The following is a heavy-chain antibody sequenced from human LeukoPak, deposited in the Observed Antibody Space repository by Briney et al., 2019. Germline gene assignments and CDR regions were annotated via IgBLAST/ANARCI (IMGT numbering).Heavy chain of an antibody. CDR3: TRVNLRGSQYNWFDP. J-gene: IGHJ5*02. CDR2: ITPIIDSA. CDR1: GGTSRSHI. V-gene: IGHV1-69*08. D-gene: IGHD1-26*01. Sequence: SVKVSCKTFGGTSRSHIFSWVRQAPGQGLEWMGKITPIIDSAKYSQKFRDRLTITGDSSTGTAYMELSSLTPEDTALYYCTRVNLRGSQYNWFDPWGQGTLVIVSS.